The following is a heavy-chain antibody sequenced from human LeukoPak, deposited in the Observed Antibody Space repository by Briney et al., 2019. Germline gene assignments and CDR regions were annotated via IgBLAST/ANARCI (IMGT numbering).Heavy chain of an antibody. CDR2: INHSGST. D-gene: IGHD6-19*01. J-gene: IGHJ4*02. Sequence: SETLSLTCAVYGGSFSGYYWGWIRQPPGKGLEWIGEINHSGSTNYNPSLRSRVTISVDTSKNQFSLKLSSVTAADTAVYYCARGSSGGWYSIDYWGQGTLVTVSS. CDR1: GGSFSGYY. V-gene: IGHV4-34*01. CDR3: ARGSSGGWYSIDY.